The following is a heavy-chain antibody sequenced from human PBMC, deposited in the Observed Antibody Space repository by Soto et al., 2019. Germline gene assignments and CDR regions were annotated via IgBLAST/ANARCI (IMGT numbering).Heavy chain of an antibody. J-gene: IGHJ6*02. Sequence: QVQLVESGGGVVQPGRSLRLSCAASGVTFSSYGMHWVRQAPGKGLEWVAVIWYDGSNKYYADSVKGRFTISRDNSKNPMYLQMNSRRAEDTAVYYCAKADSLGSHYYYGMDVWGQGTTVTVSS. CDR2: IWYDGSNK. CDR1: GVTFSSYG. CDR3: AKADSLGSHYYYGMDV. D-gene: IGHD3-22*01. V-gene: IGHV3-33*06.